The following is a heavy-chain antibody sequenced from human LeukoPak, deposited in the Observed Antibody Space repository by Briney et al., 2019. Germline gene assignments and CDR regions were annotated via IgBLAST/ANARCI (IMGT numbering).Heavy chain of an antibody. CDR3: ARSTVNDYDTTSYYSWFDP. V-gene: IGHV4-39*01. CDR2: IYYSGST. Sequence: SETLSLTCTVSGGSISSSDYYWGWIRQPQGKGLGWIECIYYSGSTYYNPSLKSRVTISMDRSKNQFSLKVSSVTAADTAVYYCARSTVNDYDTTSYYSWFDPWGQGTLVTVSS. J-gene: IGHJ5*02. D-gene: IGHD3-22*01. CDR1: GGSISSSDYY.